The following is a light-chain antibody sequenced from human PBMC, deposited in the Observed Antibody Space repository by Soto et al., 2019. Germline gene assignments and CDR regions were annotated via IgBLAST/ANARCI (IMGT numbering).Light chain of an antibody. V-gene: IGKV3-20*01. CDR1: QSVRSSY. CDR2: GAS. CDR3: HQYGDSPQT. Sequence: EMVLPQSPGTQSLSPGEIATLSCRASQSVRSSYLAWYQQKPGQAPRXXIYGASTRATGIPDRFSGGGYGTDFNLTISRLEPEDFAVYFCHQYGDSPQTFGQGTKVDIK. J-gene: IGKJ1*01.